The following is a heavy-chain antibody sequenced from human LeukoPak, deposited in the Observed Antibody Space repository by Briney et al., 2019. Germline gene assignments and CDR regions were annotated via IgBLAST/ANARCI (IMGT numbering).Heavy chain of an antibody. D-gene: IGHD4-23*01. Sequence: ASVKVSCKASGYTFTSYDINWVRQATGQGLEWMGWMNPNSGNTGYAQKFQGRVTMTRNTSISTAYMELSSLRSEDTAVYYCARAILPTTVVTLWAEHGYYFDYWGQGTLVTVSS. J-gene: IGHJ4*02. CDR1: GYTFTSYD. CDR2: MNPNSGNT. V-gene: IGHV1-8*01. CDR3: ARAILPTTVVTLWAEHGYYFDY.